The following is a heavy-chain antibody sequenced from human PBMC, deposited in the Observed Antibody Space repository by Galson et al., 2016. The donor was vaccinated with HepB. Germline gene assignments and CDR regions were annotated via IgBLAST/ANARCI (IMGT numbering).Heavy chain of an antibody. CDR3: AGQGGTSFDY. CDR1: GYSFNVFW. Sequence: QSGAEVKKPGESLKISCKASGYSFNVFWIGWVRQTPGKGLELMGIIYPGNSHTIYNPTFQGQVTISADKSITTAYLQWSSLKASDTAMYYCAGQGGTSFDYWGQGTLLTVSS. D-gene: IGHD2-2*01. CDR2: IYPGNSHT. V-gene: IGHV5-51*01. J-gene: IGHJ4*02.